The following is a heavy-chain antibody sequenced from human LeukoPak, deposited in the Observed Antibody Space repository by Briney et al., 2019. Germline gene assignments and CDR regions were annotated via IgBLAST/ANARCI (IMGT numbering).Heavy chain of an antibody. V-gene: IGHV4-34*01. CDR3: ARGVSWRPRYYYYYMDV. J-gene: IGHJ6*03. D-gene: IGHD5-12*01. Sequence: PSETLSLTCAVYGGSFSGYYWSWIRQPPGKGLEWIGEINHSGSTNYNPSLKSRVTISVDTSKNQFSLKLSSVTAADTAVDYCARGVSWRPRYYYYYMDVWGKGTTVTVSS. CDR1: GGSFSGYY. CDR2: INHSGST.